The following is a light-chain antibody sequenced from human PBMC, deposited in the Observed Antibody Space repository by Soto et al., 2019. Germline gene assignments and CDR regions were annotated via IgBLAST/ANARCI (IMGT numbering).Light chain of an antibody. J-gene: IGKJ1*01. Sequence: EIVLTQSPGTLSLSPGERATLSCRASQSVSGTYLAWYRHKPGQAPRLLVYGASSRAAGIPDRFSGSGSGTDFTLTISDVQPEDFALYYCHQRQSWPRTFGQGTKVDIK. CDR3: HQRQSWPRT. V-gene: IGKV3-20*01. CDR2: GAS. CDR1: QSVSGTY.